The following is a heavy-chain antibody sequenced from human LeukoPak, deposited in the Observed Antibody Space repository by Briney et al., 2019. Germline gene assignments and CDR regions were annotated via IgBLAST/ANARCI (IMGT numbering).Heavy chain of an antibody. V-gene: IGHV3-11*04. CDR3: TRVGQSYSSSGQALDH. J-gene: IGHJ4*02. Sequence: PGGSLRLSCTASDFTVIGKYMGWVRQAPGKGLEWISYISGSGDTAYYADSVKGRFTMSRDNAKNSLYLQMNSLGAEDTAVYYCTRVGQSYSSSGQALDHWGQGTLVTVSS. D-gene: IGHD3-22*01. CDR1: DFTVIGKY. CDR2: ISGSGDTA.